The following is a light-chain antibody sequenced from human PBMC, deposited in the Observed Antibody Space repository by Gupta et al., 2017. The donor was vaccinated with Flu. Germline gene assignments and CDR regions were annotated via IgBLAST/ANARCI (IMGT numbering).Light chain of an antibody. CDR1: SSNIENNY. CDR2: ESN. J-gene: IGLJ3*02. CDR3: GTWDSSLSAWV. V-gene: IGLV1-51*02. Sequence: KVTISCSGSSSNIENNYVSWYQQLPGTAPKLLIYESNKRPSGIPDRFSGSKSDTSATLGITGLQIGDEADYYCGTWDSSLSAWVFGGGTKLTVL.